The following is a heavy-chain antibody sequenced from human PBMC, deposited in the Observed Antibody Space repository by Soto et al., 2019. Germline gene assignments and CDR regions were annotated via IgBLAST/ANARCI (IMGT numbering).Heavy chain of an antibody. CDR2: ISSSGSTI. CDR3: ARDLGSSPIAAGVPGWFDP. CDR1: GFTFSDYY. J-gene: IGHJ5*02. Sequence: VQLVETGGGLIQPGGSLRLSCAASGFTFSDYYMSWIRQAPGKGLEWVSYISSSGSTIYYADSVKGRFTISRDNAKNSLYLQMNSLRAEDTAVYYCARDLGSSPIAAGVPGWFDPWGQGTLVTVSS. V-gene: IGHV3-11*01. D-gene: IGHD6-13*01.